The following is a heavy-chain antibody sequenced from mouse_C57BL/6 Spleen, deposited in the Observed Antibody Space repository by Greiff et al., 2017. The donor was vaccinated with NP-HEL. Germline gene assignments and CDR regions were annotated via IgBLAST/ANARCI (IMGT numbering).Heavy chain of an antibody. J-gene: IGHJ2*01. D-gene: IGHD1-1*01. CDR3: ARDLSYGSSYVGY. Sequence: VKLMESGPELVKPGASVKISCKASGYAFSSSWMNWVKQRPGKGLEWIGRIYPGDGDTNYNGKFKGKATLTADKSSSTAYMQLSSLTSEDSAVYFCARDLSYGSSYVGYWGQGTTLTVSS. CDR1: GYAFSSSW. V-gene: IGHV1-82*01. CDR2: IYPGDGDT.